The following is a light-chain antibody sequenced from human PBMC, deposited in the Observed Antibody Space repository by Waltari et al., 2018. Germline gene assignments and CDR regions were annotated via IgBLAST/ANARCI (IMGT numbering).Light chain of an antibody. V-gene: IGKV3-15*01. Sequence: EIVMTQSPAILSVSPGETVILSCRASQNVHGNLAWYPQKPGQAPRLLIHGTAVRAPGVPDRFSGSGSGTEFTLAISSLQSEDFAHYYCQQYNNWPPQCSFGQGTKLEI. CDR1: QNVHGN. CDR2: GTA. CDR3: QQYNNWPPQCS. J-gene: IGKJ2*02.